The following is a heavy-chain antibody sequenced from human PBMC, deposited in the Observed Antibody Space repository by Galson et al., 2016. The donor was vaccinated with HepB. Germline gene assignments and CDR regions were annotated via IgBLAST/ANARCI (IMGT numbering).Heavy chain of an antibody. D-gene: IGHD3-10*01. CDR2: VFYSGHT. J-gene: IGHJ4*02. V-gene: IGHV4-34*12. CDR3: AREDNGLGRLDY. CDR1: GFTFSDYS. Sequence: LRLSCAASGFTFSDYSMNWVRQAPGKGLEWIGQVFYSGHTNYSPSLKSRVTISVDTSKNQFALNLKSVTAADTAVYFCAREDNGLGRLDYWGQGNLVTVYS.